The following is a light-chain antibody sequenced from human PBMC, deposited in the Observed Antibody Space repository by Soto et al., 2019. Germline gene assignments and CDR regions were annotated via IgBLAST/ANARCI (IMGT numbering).Light chain of an antibody. V-gene: IGKV3-15*01. CDR1: QSVSSH. CDR3: QQYNYWPPIT. J-gene: IGKJ5*01. CDR2: GAS. Sequence: EIVMTQSPATLSVSPGEGATVSCRASQSVSSHLAWYQHKPGQAPRLLIYGASTRATGIPARFSGSGSRTEFTLTIRSLQSEDFAVYYCQQYNYWPPITFGQGTRLEIK.